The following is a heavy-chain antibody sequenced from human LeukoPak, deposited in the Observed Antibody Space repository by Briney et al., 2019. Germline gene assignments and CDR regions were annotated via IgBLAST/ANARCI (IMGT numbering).Heavy chain of an antibody. CDR2: ISSSGSTI. CDR1: GFTFSNYE. D-gene: IGHD6-13*01. CDR3: ARGSSYGDFDY. V-gene: IGHV3-48*03. J-gene: IGHJ4*02. Sequence: GGSLRLSCAASGFTFSNYEMNWIRQAPGKGLEWVSYISSSGSTIYYADSVKGRFTISRDNAKNTLYLQMNSLRAEDTAVYYCARGSSYGDFDYWGQGTLVTVSS.